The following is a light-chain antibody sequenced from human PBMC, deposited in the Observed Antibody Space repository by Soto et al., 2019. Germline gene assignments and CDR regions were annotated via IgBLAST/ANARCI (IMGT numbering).Light chain of an antibody. V-gene: IGKV3-20*01. CDR3: QQYGASPYT. Sequence: EIVLTQSPGTLSLSPGERATLSCRAIQSVTNDYVAWYQQKPGQAPRLLVYGASNRATGIPDRFSGSGSGTDFTLTIRRLEPEDFSVYYCQQYGASPYTFGQGTKLETK. CDR1: QSVTNDY. J-gene: IGKJ2*01. CDR2: GAS.